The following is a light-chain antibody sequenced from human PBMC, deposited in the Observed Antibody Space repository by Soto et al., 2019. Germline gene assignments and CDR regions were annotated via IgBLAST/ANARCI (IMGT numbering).Light chain of an antibody. V-gene: IGLV2-14*01. CDR1: SSDIGGYNY. Sequence: HSALTQPASVSGSPGQSITISCTGTSSDIGGYNYVSWYQQHPGKAPKLLIYGVSNRPSGVSDRFSGSKSGNTASLTISGLQAEDEADYYCNSYRSSVIPVVFGGGTQLTVL. CDR2: GVS. J-gene: IGLJ2*01. CDR3: NSYRSSVIPVV.